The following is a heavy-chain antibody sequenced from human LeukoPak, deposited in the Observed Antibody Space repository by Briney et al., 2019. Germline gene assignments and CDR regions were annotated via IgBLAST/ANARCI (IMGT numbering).Heavy chain of an antibody. CDR1: GYSISSGYY. CDR2: IYHSGTT. Sequence: SETLSLTXAVSGYSISSGYYWGWFRQPPGKGLEWIGSIYHSGTTYYNPSLQSRVTISVDTSKNQFSLKLNSVTAADTAVYYYARHYSGMEKLFDPWGQGTLVTVSS. CDR3: ARHYSGMEKLFDP. D-gene: IGHD5-12*01. J-gene: IGHJ5*02. V-gene: IGHV4-38-2*01.